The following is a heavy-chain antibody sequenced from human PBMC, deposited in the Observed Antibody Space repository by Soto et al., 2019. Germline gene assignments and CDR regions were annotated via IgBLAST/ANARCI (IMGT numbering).Heavy chain of an antibody. D-gene: IGHD2-15*01. Sequence: YLNFYISSQSIFGGTYSCHSVGQPPGEGLEWIGSIYYSWTTSYNPSLESRVTMSLDTSNNQFFLNLTSVTAADTAVYYCARHILVNKDAFDVWGQGKLVTVS. CDR3: ARHILVNKDAFDV. V-gene: IGHV4-39*01. CDR1: SQSIFGGTYS. CDR2: IYYSWTT. J-gene: IGHJ3*01.